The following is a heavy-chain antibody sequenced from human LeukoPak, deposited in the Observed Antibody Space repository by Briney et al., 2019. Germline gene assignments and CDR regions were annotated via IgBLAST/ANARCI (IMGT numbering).Heavy chain of an antibody. V-gene: IGHV4-61*02. D-gene: IGHD3-22*01. Sequence: SQTLSLTCTVSGASINSGSYYWSWIRQPAGKGLEWIGRIYTSGSTDYNPSLKSRVTISIDTSKNQFSLKLSSVTAADTAVYYCARDGSGYYDTSGYRNWGQGTLVTVSS. J-gene: IGHJ4*02. CDR2: IYTSGST. CDR1: GASINSGSYY. CDR3: ARDGSGYYDTSGYRN.